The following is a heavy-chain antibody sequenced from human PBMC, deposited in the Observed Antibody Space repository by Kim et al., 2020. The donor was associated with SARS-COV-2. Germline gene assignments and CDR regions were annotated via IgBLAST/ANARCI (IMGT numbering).Heavy chain of an antibody. CDR1: GGSTSSISYY. Sequence: SETLSLTCTVSGGSTSSISYYWGWIRQSPGKGLEWIGSIYYSGSTYYNPSLKSRVTISVDTSKNQFSLKLSSVTAADTAVYYCARDALGYDILTGYYGGKYFDNWGQGTLVTVSS. CDR3: ARDALGYDILTGYYGGKYFDN. J-gene: IGHJ4*02. D-gene: IGHD3-9*01. CDR2: IYYSGST. V-gene: IGHV4-39*07.